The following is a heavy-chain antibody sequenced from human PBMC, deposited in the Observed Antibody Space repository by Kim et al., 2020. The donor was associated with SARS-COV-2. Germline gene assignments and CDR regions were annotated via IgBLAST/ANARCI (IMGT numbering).Heavy chain of an antibody. CDR3: ARAKLMAAGTAFDY. V-gene: IGHV3-48*03. CDR1: GFTFSSYE. CDR2: ISSSGSTI. Sequence: GGSLRLSCAASGFTFSSYEMNWVRQAPGKGLEWVSYISSSGSTIYYADSVKGRFTISRDNAKNSLYLQMNSLRAEDTAVYYCARAKLMAAGTAFDYWGQGTLVTVSS. D-gene: IGHD6-13*01. J-gene: IGHJ4*02.